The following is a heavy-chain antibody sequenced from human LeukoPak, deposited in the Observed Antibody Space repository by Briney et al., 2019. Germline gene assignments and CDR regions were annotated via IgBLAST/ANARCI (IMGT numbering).Heavy chain of an antibody. Sequence: GGSLRLSCAASGFAFSRYNMIWVRQAPGKGLECIAYISSSISPIYYAESVKGRFTISRDNAKNSLFLQMNSLRTEDTAVYYCASAWLRPYYADSRESLSFEFWGQGTMVTVSS. CDR1: GFAFSRYN. CDR3: ASAWLRPYYADSRESLSFEF. D-gene: IGHD3-22*01. CDR2: ISSSISPI. V-gene: IGHV3-48*01. J-gene: IGHJ3*01.